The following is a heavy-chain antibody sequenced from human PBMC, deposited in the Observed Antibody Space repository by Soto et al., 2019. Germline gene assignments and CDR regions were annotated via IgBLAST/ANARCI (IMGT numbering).Heavy chain of an antibody. CDR2: IYYTATT. D-gene: IGHD6-13*01. J-gene: IGHJ5*02. V-gene: IGHV4-59*01. CDR3: AREGIAAAGYNWFDP. CDR1: GGSSSSYY. Sequence: PSETLSLTCTVSGGSSSSYYWRWLRQPPGKGLEWIGYIYYTATTNYNPSLKSRLTISVDTSKNQFSLTRSSVTAADTAVYYCAREGIAAAGYNWFDPWGQGTLVTVS.